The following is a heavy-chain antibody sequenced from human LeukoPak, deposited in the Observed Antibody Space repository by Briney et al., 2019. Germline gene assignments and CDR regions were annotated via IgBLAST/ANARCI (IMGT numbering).Heavy chain of an antibody. CDR2: IYYSGST. D-gene: IGHD6-13*01. V-gene: IGHV4-39*01. CDR1: GGSISSSSYY. Sequence: NPSETLSLTCTVSGGSISSSSYYWGWIRQPPGKGLEWIGSIYYSGSTYYNPSLKSRVTISVDTSENQFSLKLSSVTAADTAVYYCARHSIAAAGPLWYFDLWGRGTLVTVSS. J-gene: IGHJ2*01. CDR3: ARHSIAAAGPLWYFDL.